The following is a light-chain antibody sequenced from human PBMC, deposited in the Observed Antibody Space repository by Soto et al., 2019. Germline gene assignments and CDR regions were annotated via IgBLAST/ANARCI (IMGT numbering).Light chain of an antibody. V-gene: IGKV1-33*01. CDR2: DAS. CDR1: QNINSY. CDR3: QQYDNLPLT. J-gene: IGKJ4*01. Sequence: DIQMTQSPSSLSASVGDRVTITCRASQNINSYLNWYQQKPGKAPKLLIYDASNLETGVPSRFSGSGSGTDFTFTISSLQPEDIATYYCQQYDNLPLTFGGGTKGDIK.